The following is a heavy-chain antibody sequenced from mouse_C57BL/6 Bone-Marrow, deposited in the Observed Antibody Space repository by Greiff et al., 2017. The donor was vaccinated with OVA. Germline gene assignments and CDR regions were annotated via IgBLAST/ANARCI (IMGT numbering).Heavy chain of an antibody. Sequence: QVQLQQSGPELVKPGASVKISCTASGYAFSSSWMNWVKQRPGKGLEWIGRIFPGDGDINYNGKFKGKATLTADKSSSIAYMKVSSLTSEDSAVYFCARVDDYDWYFDVWGTGTTVTVSA. D-gene: IGHD2-4*01. CDR1: GYAFSSSW. CDR2: IFPGDGDI. V-gene: IGHV1-82*01. CDR3: ARVDDYDWYFDV. J-gene: IGHJ1*03.